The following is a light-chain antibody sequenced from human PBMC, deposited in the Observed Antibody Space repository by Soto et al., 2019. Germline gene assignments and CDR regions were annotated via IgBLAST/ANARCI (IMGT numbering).Light chain of an antibody. CDR2: GNS. Sequence: QSVLTQPPSVSGAPGQRVTISCTGSSSNIGAGYDVHWYQQLPGTAPKVLIYGNSNRPSGVPDRFSVSKSGTSASLAITGLQAEDEADYYCQSYDSSLSGYVFGTGTKLTVL. CDR1: SSNIGAGYD. J-gene: IGLJ1*01. CDR3: QSYDSSLSGYV. V-gene: IGLV1-40*01.